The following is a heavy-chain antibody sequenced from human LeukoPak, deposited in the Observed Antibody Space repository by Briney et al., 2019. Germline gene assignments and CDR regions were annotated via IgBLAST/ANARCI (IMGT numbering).Heavy chain of an antibody. Sequence: GGSLRLSCAASGFTFSSYWMSWVRQAPGKGLEWVANIKQDGSEKYYVDSVKGRFTISRDNAKNSLYLQMNSLRAEDTAVYYCARVGTHHDYYDSHFDYWGQGTLVTVSS. CDR1: GFTFSSYW. CDR2: IKQDGSEK. J-gene: IGHJ4*02. CDR3: ARVGTHHDYYDSHFDY. V-gene: IGHV3-7*01. D-gene: IGHD3-22*01.